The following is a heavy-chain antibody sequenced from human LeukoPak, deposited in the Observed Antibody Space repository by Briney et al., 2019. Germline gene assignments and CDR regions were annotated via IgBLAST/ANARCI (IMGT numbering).Heavy chain of an antibody. V-gene: IGHV4-61*01. D-gene: IGHD3-3*01. CDR2: IYYSGST. Sequence: SETLSLTCTVSGGSVSSGRYYWSWIRQPPGKGLEWIGYIYYSGSTNYNPSLKSRVTISVDTSKNQFSLKLSSVTAADTAVYYCARGVYYGVVDYWGQGTLVTVSS. CDR3: ARGVYYGVVDY. CDR1: GGSVSSGRYY. J-gene: IGHJ4*02.